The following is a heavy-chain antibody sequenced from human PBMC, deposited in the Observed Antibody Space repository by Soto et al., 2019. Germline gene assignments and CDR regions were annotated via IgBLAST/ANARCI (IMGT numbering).Heavy chain of an antibody. Sequence: QVQLHQWGAGLLKPSETLSLICAVFDESLSDYYYTWTRQPPGKGLEWIGEIHPSGSTHYNPSLTTRVTLSQDTSKKQFSLTLLSVTAADTAVYYCSRGIDAYKGGRTWGQGTLVTVSS. J-gene: IGHJ5*02. CDR3: SRGIDAYKGGRT. D-gene: IGHD1-1*01. CDR1: DESLSDYY. V-gene: IGHV4-34*01. CDR2: IHPSGST.